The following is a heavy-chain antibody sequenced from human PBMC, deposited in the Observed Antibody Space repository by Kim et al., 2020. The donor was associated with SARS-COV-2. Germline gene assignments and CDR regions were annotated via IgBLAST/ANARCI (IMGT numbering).Heavy chain of an antibody. V-gene: IGHV3-21*01. Sequence: GGSLRLSCAASGFTFSSYSMNWVRQAPGKGLEWVSSISSSSSYIYYADSVKGRLPISRDNAKNSMYLQMNSLRAEDTAVYYCARDLSRVDTAMVDDGFDIWGQGTMVTVSS. CDR2: ISSSSSYI. CDR3: ARDLSRVDTAMVDDGFDI. J-gene: IGHJ3*02. CDR1: GFTFSSYS. D-gene: IGHD5-18*01.